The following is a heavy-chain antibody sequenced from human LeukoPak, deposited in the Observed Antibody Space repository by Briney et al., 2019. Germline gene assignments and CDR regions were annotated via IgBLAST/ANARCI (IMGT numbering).Heavy chain of an antibody. CDR2: IIPIFGTA. Sequence: ASVKVSCKASGGTFSSYAISWVRQAPGQGLEWMGGIIPIFGTANYAQKFQGRVTITADKSTSTAYMELSSLGSEDTAVYYCATGDGYNSVDYWGQGTLVTVSS. CDR1: GGTFSSYA. CDR3: ATGDGYNSVDY. V-gene: IGHV1-69*06. J-gene: IGHJ4*02. D-gene: IGHD5-24*01.